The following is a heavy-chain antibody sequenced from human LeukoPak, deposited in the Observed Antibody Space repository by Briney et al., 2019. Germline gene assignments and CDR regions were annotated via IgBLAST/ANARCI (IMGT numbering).Heavy chain of an antibody. J-gene: IGHJ6*02. Sequence: GGSLRLSCAASGFTVSSNYTSWVRQAPGKGLEWVSVIYSGGSTYYADSVKGRFTISRDNSKNTLYLQMNSLRAEDTAVYYCARGRRYGDYPYYYGMDVWGQGTTVTVSS. CDR2: IYSGGST. D-gene: IGHD4-17*01. CDR1: GFTVSSNY. CDR3: ARGRRYGDYPYYYGMDV. V-gene: IGHV3-66*01.